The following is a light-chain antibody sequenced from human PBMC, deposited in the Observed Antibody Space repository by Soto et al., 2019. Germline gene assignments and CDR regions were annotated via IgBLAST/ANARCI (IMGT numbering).Light chain of an antibody. J-gene: IGKJ4*01. Sequence: EIVLTQSPGTLSLSPGERATLSCRASQDVDSNFLSWYQQRPGQAPRLLIYGSSRRATGIPDRFSGSGSGTDFTLTISRVGPEDIAVYFCHQYYSSLTCGGGTKVEVK. CDR2: GSS. CDR1: QDVDSNF. V-gene: IGKV3-20*01. CDR3: HQYYSSLT.